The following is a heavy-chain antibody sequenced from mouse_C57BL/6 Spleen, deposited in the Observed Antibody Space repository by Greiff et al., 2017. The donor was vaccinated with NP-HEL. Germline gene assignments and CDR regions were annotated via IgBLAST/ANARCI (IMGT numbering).Heavy chain of an antibody. CDR1: GFTFTDYY. CDR2: IRNKANGYTT. J-gene: IGHJ4*01. D-gene: IGHD1-1*01. CDR3: ARSSAYYGSSLYAMDY. V-gene: IGHV7-3*01. Sequence: EVQGVESGGGLVQPGGSLSLSCAASGFTFTDYYMSWVRQPPGKALEWLGFIRNKANGYTTEYSASVKGRFTISRDNSQSILYLQMNALRAEDSATYYCARSSAYYGSSLYAMDYWGQGTSVTVSS.